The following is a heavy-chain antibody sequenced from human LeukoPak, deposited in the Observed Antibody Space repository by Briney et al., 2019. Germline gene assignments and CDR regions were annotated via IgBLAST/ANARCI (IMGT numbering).Heavy chain of an antibody. Sequence: KPSETLSLTCTVSGGSISSSSYYWGWIRQPPGKGLEWIGSIYYSGSTYYNPSLKSRVTISVDTSKNQFSLKLSSVTAADTAVYYCARGPGIAEVLDWGQGTLVTVSS. CDR2: IYYSGST. D-gene: IGHD6-13*01. CDR1: GGSISSSSYY. CDR3: ARGPGIAEVLD. J-gene: IGHJ4*02. V-gene: IGHV4-39*07.